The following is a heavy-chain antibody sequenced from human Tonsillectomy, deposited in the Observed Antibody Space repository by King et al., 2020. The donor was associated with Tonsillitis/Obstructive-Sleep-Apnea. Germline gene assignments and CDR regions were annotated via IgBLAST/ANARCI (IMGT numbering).Heavy chain of an antibody. D-gene: IGHD6-6*01. J-gene: IGHJ5*02. CDR2: IIPIFGTA. CDR1: GGTFSSYA. V-gene: IGHV1-69*01. CDR3: AREAGQLVNFNWFDP. Sequence: GERGKDGAEVKKPGSSVKVSCKASGGTFSSYAISWVRQAPGQGLEWMGGIIPIFGTANYAQKFQGRVTITADESTSTAYMELSSLRSEDTAVYYCAREAGQLVNFNWFDPWGQGTLVTVSS.